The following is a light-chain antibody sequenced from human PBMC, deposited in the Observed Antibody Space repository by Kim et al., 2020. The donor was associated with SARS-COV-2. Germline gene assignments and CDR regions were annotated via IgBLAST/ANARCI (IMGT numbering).Light chain of an antibody. V-gene: IGLV3-1*01. CDR3: QAWDSSTAEV. Sequence: SYELTQPPSVSVSLGQTASITCYGDKLGDKYACGDQQKPGQYPVLVIYQDSKRTSVIPERFSGSNSGNTATLTISGTQAMDEADYYCQAWDSSTAEVFGGGTQLTVL. CDR2: QDS. J-gene: IGLJ3*02. CDR1: KLGDKY.